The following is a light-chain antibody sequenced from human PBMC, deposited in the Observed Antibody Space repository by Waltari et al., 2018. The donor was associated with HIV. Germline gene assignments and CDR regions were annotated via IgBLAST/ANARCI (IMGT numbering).Light chain of an antibody. CDR3: QQYHSTPNT. CDR1: QSVLHSSNNNNY. CDR2: WAS. J-gene: IGKJ2*01. Sequence: DIVMTQSPDSLALSLGERPTINCRSCQSVLHSSNNNNYLAWYQQKPGQPPKLLIFWASTRESGVPDRFSGSGSGTDFTLTISSLQAEDVAVYYCQQYHSTPNTFGQGTKVEIK. V-gene: IGKV4-1*01.